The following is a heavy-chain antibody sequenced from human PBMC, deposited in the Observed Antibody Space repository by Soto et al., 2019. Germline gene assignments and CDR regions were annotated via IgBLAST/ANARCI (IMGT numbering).Heavy chain of an antibody. CDR1: GYTFTSYG. Sequence: GASVKVSCKASGYTFTSYGNSWVRQAPGQGLEWMGWISAYNGNTNYAQKLQGRVTMTTDTSTSTAYMELRSRRSDDTAVYYCARARYYGSGTLAFDIWGQGTMVTVSS. J-gene: IGHJ3*02. D-gene: IGHD3-10*01. CDR2: ISAYNGNT. V-gene: IGHV1-18*01. CDR3: ARARYYGSGTLAFDI.